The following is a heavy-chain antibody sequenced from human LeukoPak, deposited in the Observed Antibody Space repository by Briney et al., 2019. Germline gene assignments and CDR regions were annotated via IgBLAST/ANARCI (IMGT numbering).Heavy chain of an antibody. CDR1: GFTFSSYS. Sequence: GGSLRLSCAGSGFTFSSYSMNWVRQAPGKGLEWVSSISSGRTYIYYADSVKGRFTISRDNSKNTLYLQMNSLRAEDTAVYYCARYYDSTGRAPGGIDIWGQGTMVTVSS. V-gene: IGHV3-21*04. CDR3: ARYYDSTGRAPGGIDI. J-gene: IGHJ3*02. D-gene: IGHD3-22*01. CDR2: ISSGRTYI.